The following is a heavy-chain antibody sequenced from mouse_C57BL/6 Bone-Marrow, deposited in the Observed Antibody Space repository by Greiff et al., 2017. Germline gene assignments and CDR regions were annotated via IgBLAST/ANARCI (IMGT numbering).Heavy chain of an antibody. Sequence: QVQLQQSGPELVKPGASVKISCKASGYAFSSSWMNWVKQRPGQGLEWIGRIYPGDGDTNYNGKFKGKATLTADKSSSTAYMQLSSLTSEDSAVYICARKRGCDYWGQGTTLTVSA. V-gene: IGHV1-82*01. CDR1: GYAFSSSW. J-gene: IGHJ2*01. CDR3: ARKRGCDY. CDR2: IYPGDGDT.